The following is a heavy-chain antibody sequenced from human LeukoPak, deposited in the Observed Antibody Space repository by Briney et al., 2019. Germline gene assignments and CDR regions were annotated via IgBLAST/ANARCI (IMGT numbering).Heavy chain of an antibody. D-gene: IGHD2-2*02. Sequence: SVKVSCKASGGTFRSYAISWVRQAPGQGLEWMGGIIPIFGTANYAQKFQGRVTITADESTSTAYMELSSLRSEDTAVYYCARGGVVVVPAAILGIYAFDIWGQGTMVTVSS. CDR2: IIPIFGTA. CDR3: ARGGVVVVPAAILGIYAFDI. CDR1: GGTFRSYA. J-gene: IGHJ3*02. V-gene: IGHV1-69*01.